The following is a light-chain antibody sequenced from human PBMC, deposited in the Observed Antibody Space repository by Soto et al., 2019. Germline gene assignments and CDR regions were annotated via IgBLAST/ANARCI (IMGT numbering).Light chain of an antibody. CDR3: TSYAGSNNFVV. CDR1: TSDVGSYNF. CDR2: EVS. Sequence: QSALTQPASVSGSPGQSITISCTGTTSDVGSYNFVSWYQQHPGKAPKLMIYEVSKRPSGVSNRFSGSKSGNTASLTISGLQAEDEADYYCTSYAGSNNFVVFGGGTKVTVL. V-gene: IGLV2-23*02. J-gene: IGLJ2*01.